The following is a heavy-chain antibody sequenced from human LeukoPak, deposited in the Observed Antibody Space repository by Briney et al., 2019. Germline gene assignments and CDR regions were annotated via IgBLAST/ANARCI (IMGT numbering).Heavy chain of an antibody. J-gene: IGHJ5*02. Sequence: GGSLRLSCAASGFTFSYYTMSWVRQAPGKGLEWVSSISSTGSSIYYADSVKGRYTISRDNAKNSLYLQMSSLRVEDTAVYYCARDDVAWNDVHWFDPWGQGALVTVSS. CDR1: GFTFSYYT. CDR2: ISSTGSSI. V-gene: IGHV3-21*01. CDR3: ARDDVAWNDVHWFDP. D-gene: IGHD1-1*01.